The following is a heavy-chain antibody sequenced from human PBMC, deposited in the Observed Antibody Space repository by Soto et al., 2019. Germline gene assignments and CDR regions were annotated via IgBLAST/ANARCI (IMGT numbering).Heavy chain of an antibody. Sequence: GSLRLSCAASGFTFSSYWMSWVRQAPGKGLEWVANIKQDGSEKYYVDSVKGRFTISRDNAKNSLYLQMNSLRAEDTAVYYCARAPYDFWSGYTHYFDYWGQGTLVTVSS. V-gene: IGHV3-7*05. J-gene: IGHJ4*02. CDR2: IKQDGSEK. D-gene: IGHD3-3*01. CDR1: GFTFSSYW. CDR3: ARAPYDFWSGYTHYFDY.